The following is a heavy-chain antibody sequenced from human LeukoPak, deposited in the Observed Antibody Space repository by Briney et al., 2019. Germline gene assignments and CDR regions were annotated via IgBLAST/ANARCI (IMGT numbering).Heavy chain of an antibody. V-gene: IGHV3-21*01. J-gene: IGHJ4*02. Sequence: GGSLRLSCAASGFTFSSYSMNWVRQAPGKGLEWVSSISSSSSYIYYADSVKGRFTISRDNAKNSLYLQMNSLRAEDTAVYYCARVAGGYSYDSNGYPMVWGQGTLVTVSS. CDR2: ISSSSSYI. CDR3: ARVAGGYSYDSNGYPMV. CDR1: GFTFSSYS. D-gene: IGHD5-18*01.